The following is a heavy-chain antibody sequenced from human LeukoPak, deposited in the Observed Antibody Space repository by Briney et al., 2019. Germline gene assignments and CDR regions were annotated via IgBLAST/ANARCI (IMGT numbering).Heavy chain of an antibody. V-gene: IGHV4-61*02. Sequence: SETLSLTCTVSGGSISSGSYYWSWIRQPAGKGLEWIGRIYTSGSTNYNPSLKSRVTISVDTSKNQFSLKLSSVTAADTAVYYCATRRGPGGFAFDIWGQGTMVTVSS. CDR3: ATRRGPGGFAFDI. D-gene: IGHD3-16*01. CDR2: IYTSGST. J-gene: IGHJ3*02. CDR1: GGSISSGSYY.